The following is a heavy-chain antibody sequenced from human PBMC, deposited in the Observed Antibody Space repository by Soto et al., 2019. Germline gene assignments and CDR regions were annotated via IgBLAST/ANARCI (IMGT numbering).Heavy chain of an antibody. CDR2: INPNSGGT. V-gene: IGHV1-2*02. J-gene: IGHJ4*02. CDR1: GYTFTGYY. D-gene: IGHD1-1*01. Sequence: ASVKVSCKASGYTFTGYYMHWVRQAPGQGLEWMGWINPNSGGTNYAQKFQGRVTITADKSTSTAYMELSSLRSEDTAVYYCARDLYVQSMALGYWGQGTLVTVSS. CDR3: ARDLYVQSMALGY.